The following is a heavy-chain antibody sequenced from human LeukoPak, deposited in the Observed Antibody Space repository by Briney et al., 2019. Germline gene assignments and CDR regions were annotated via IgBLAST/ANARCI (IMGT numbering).Heavy chain of an antibody. CDR3: ARQVYGDYVGS. J-gene: IGHJ4*02. D-gene: IGHD4-17*01. V-gene: IGHV3-21*01. Sequence: GGSLRLSCAASGFTFSSYNMNWVRQAPGKGLEWVSSISSSSYIYYADSVKGRFTISRDNAKNSLYLQMNSLRAEDTAVYYCARQVYGDYVGSWGQGTLVTVSS. CDR2: ISSSSYI. CDR1: GFTFSSYN.